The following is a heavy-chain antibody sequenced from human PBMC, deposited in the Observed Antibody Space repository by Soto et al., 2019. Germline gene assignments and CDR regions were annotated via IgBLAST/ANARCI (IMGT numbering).Heavy chain of an antibody. D-gene: IGHD6-13*01. CDR1: GFTFSSYG. CDR2: IWYDGSNK. V-gene: IGHV3-33*01. Sequence: GGSLRLSCAASGFTFSSYGMHWVRQAPGKGLEWVAVIWYDGSNKYYADSVKGRFTISRDNSKNTLYLQMNGLRAEDTAVYYCARVAAAGHFDYWGQGTLVTVSS. CDR3: ARVAAAGHFDY. J-gene: IGHJ4*02.